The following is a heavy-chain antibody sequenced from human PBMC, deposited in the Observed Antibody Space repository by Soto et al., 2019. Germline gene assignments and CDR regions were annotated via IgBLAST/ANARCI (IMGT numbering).Heavy chain of an antibody. J-gene: IGHJ4*02. CDR3: ASLKGSSSSVDC. V-gene: IGHV3-7*01. CDR1: VFTFSSYW. D-gene: IGHD6-6*01. CDR2: INRDGSDK. Sequence: GSLRLSCAAPVFTFSSYWMSWVRQAPGKGLEWVANINRDGSDKYYVDSVKGRFTISRDNAKNSLYLQMNSLRAEDTAVCYCASLKGSSSSVDCWGQGTLVTVSS.